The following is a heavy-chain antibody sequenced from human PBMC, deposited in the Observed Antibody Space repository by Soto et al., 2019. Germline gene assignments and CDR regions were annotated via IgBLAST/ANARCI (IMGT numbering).Heavy chain of an antibody. CDR2: IIGDAGRA. J-gene: IGHJ4*02. D-gene: IGHD3-22*01. CDR1: GFTYVKYA. Sequence: EVQLLESGGALVQPGGSLRLSCEASGFTYVKYAMSWVRQAPGKGLEWVSGIIGDAGRAFYADSVKGQFTISRDNPKNTVYLHMNRLRVEDTAVYYSVKVTVVVITGGDFDYWGQGTLVTVSS. CDR3: VKVTVVVITGGDFDY. V-gene: IGHV3-23*01.